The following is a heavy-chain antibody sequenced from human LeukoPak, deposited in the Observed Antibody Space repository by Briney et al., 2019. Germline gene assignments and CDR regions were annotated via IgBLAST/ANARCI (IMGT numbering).Heavy chain of an antibody. CDR2: ISSSSSTI. J-gene: IGHJ6*02. D-gene: IGHD1-26*01. CDR1: GFTFSSYS. CDR3: ARWGGLTVAVRYYYYYGMDV. V-gene: IGHV3-48*02. Sequence: GGSLRLSCAASGFTFSSYSMNWVRQAPGKGLEWVSYISSSSSTIYYADSVKGRFTISRDNAKNSLYLQMNSLRDEDTAVYYCARWGGLTVAVRYYYYYGMDVWGQGTTVTVSS.